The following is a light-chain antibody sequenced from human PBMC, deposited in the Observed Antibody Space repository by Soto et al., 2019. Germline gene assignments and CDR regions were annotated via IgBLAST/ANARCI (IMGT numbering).Light chain of an antibody. CDR1: ESVSSNY. Sequence: SVLTQSPGTLPLSPGERATLSCRASESVSSNYIAWYQQKPGQAPRLLIYGASSRATGIPDRFSGSGSGTDFTLNISRLEPEDSAVYHCQQYGGSPITFGQGTRLEIK. CDR2: GAS. CDR3: QQYGGSPIT. J-gene: IGKJ5*01. V-gene: IGKV3-20*01.